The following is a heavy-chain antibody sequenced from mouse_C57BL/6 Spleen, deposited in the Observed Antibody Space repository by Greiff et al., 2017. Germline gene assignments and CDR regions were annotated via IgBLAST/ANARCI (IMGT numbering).Heavy chain of an antibody. J-gene: IGHJ1*03. Sequence: QVQLQQPGAELVKPGASVKLSCKASGYTFTSYWMQWVKQRPGQGLEWIGEIDPSDSYTNYNQKFKGKATLTVDTSSSTAYMQLSSLTSEDSAVYYCAREVGGYFDVWGTGTTVTVSS. CDR1: GYTFTSYW. CDR3: AREVGGYFDV. V-gene: IGHV1-50*01. CDR2: IDPSDSYT.